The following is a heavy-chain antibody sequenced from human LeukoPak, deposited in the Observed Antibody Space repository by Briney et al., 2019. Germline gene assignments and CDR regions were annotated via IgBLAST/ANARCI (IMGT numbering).Heavy chain of an antibody. Sequence: PGRSLRLSCAASGFTFSSYAMHRVRQAPGKGLEWVAVISYDGSNKYYADSVKGRFTTSRDNSKNTLYLQMNSLRAEDTAVYYCARDLRISGAFDIWGQGTMVTVSS. CDR3: ARDLRISGAFDI. V-gene: IGHV3-30-3*01. D-gene: IGHD2/OR15-2a*01. CDR2: ISYDGSNK. J-gene: IGHJ3*02. CDR1: GFTFSSYA.